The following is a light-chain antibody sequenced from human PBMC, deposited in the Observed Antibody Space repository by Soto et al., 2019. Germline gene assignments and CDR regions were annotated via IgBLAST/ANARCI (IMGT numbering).Light chain of an antibody. Sequence: DIQMTQSPSTLSASVGDRVTITCRARHDIVHWLAWYQQKRGKAPKLLIFDASNLESGVPSRFSGSGSGTEFSLTISGLQPDDFATYYCQQYKKDFTFGPGTKVDVK. CDR3: QQYKKDFT. V-gene: IGKV1-5*01. J-gene: IGKJ3*01. CDR2: DAS. CDR1: HDIVHW.